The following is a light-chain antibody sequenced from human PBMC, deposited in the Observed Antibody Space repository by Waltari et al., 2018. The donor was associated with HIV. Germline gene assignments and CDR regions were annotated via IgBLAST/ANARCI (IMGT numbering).Light chain of an antibody. Sequence: QSALTQPASVSGSPGQSITIPCTGTSSDVGIFNLVSWYQQHPGKAPKLMIYEVTKRPSGVSDRCSGSKSGNTASLTISGLQPEDESDYYCCSYGGSNIPYVFGTGTQVTVL. CDR1: SSDVGIFNL. CDR2: EVT. J-gene: IGLJ1*01. V-gene: IGLV2-23*02. CDR3: CSYGGSNIPYV.